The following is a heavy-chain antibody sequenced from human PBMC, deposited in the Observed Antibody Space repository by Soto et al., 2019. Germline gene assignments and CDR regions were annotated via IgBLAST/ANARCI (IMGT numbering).Heavy chain of an antibody. CDR1: GFTFSSYS. D-gene: IGHD3-22*01. J-gene: IGHJ5*02. CDR2: ISSSSRTI. CDR3: VRDRFDYYDSSGYWRFDP. Sequence: EVQLVESGSGLVQPGGSLRLSCAASGFTFSSYSMNWVRQAPGKGLEWVSYISSSSRTIYYADSEKGRFTISRDNAKNSLYLQMNSLRAEDTAVYYCVRDRFDYYDSSGYWRFDPWGQGTLVTVSS. V-gene: IGHV3-48*01.